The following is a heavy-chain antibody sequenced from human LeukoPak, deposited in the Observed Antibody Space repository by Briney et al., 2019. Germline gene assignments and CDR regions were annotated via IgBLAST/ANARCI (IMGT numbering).Heavy chain of an antibody. J-gene: IGHJ5*02. Sequence: SETLSLTCTVSRVSMSNYFWTWVRQPAGKGLEWIGRIHPSGRANYNPSLRSRVTMSVDTSNNQYSLSLMSVTAADPATYYCARDDFRCGGGRNWFDLLGQGARVTVSS. V-gene: IGHV4-4*07. CDR3: ARDDFRCGGGRNWFDL. CDR2: IHPSGRA. D-gene: IGHD2-21*01. CDR1: RVSMSNYF.